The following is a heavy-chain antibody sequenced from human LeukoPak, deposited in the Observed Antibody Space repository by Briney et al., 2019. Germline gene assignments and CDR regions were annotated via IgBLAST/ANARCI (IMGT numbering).Heavy chain of an antibody. J-gene: IGHJ6*02. Sequence: GGSLRLSCAASGFTFSTYSMNWVRQAPGKGLEWVASISASSRYIYHADSVEGRFSISRDNAKNSLYLQMGSLRAEDTAVYYCARDLYEPSDCGGDCYSFYYGMDVWGQGTTVTVSS. D-gene: IGHD2-21*02. V-gene: IGHV3-21*06. CDR1: GFTFSTYS. CDR3: ARDLYEPSDCGGDCYSFYYGMDV. CDR2: ISASSRYI.